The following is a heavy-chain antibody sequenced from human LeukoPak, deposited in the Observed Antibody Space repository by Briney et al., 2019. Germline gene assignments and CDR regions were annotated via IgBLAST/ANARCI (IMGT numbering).Heavy chain of an antibody. CDR2: INSDGSST. D-gene: IGHD3-9*01. CDR1: GFTFSSYW. V-gene: IGHV3-74*01. CDR3: ARVSDILTGYHASEFDY. J-gene: IGHJ4*02. Sequence: GGSLRLSFAASGFTFSSYWMHWVRQAPGKGLVWVSRINSDGSSTSYADSVKGRFTISRDNAKNTLYLQMNSLRVEDTAVYYCARVSDILTGYHASEFDYWGQGTLVTVSS.